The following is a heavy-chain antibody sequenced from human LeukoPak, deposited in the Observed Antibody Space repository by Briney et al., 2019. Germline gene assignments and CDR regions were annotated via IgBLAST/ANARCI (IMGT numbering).Heavy chain of an antibody. CDR3: ARARNYGSGSYYNF. J-gene: IGHJ4*02. CDR1: GFTFSSYS. Sequence: GGSLRLSCAASGFTFSSYSMNWVRQAPGNGLEWVSSISDSSNYIYYAHSVKGRFTISRDNAKNSLYLQMNSLRAEDTAVYYCARARNYGSGSYYNFWGQGTLVTVSS. V-gene: IGHV3-21*01. CDR2: ISDSSNYI. D-gene: IGHD3-10*01.